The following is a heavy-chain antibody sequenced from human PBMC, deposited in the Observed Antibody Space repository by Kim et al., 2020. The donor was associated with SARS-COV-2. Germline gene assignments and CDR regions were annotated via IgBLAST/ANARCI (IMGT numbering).Heavy chain of an antibody. V-gene: IGHV1-18*04. CDR1: GYTFTSYG. CDR2: ISAYNGNT. CDR3: ARQVGGGDCYSWEYYYGMDV. Sequence: ASVKVSCKASGYTFTSYGISWVRQAPGQGLEWMGWISAYNGNTNYAQKLQGRVTRTTDTSTSTAYMELRSLRSDDTAVYYCARQVGGGDCYSWEYYYGMDVWGQGTTVTVSS. D-gene: IGHD2-21*02. J-gene: IGHJ6*02.